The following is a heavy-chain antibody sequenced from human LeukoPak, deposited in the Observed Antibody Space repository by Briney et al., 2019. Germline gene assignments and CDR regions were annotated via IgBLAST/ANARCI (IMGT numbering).Heavy chain of an antibody. D-gene: IGHD5-18*01. CDR2: INPSGGRT. Sequence: ASVTVSCMPSGYTFTSYYMHWVRPAPGQGLEWMGIINPSGGRTSYAQKFQGRVTMTRDTSTSTVYMELSSLRSEDTAVYYCARAGGYSWEDGMDVWGQGTTVTVA. J-gene: IGHJ6*02. CDR3: ARAGGYSWEDGMDV. V-gene: IGHV1-46*01. CDR1: GYTFTSYY.